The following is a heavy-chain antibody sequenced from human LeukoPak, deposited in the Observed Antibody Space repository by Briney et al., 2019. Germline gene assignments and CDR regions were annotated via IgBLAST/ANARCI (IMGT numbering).Heavy chain of an antibody. CDR1: GFTFSKYW. V-gene: IGHV3-7*03. J-gene: IGHJ4*02. CDR3: AKHPHIVVVPAPFFY. D-gene: IGHD2-2*01. Sequence: PGGSLRLSCAASGFTFSKYWMSWVRQAPGKGLEWVANIGRDGSEEYYVDSVKGRFTISRDNSKNTLYLQMNSLRAEDTAVYYCAKHPHIVVVPAPFFYWGQGTLVTVSS. CDR2: IGRDGSEE.